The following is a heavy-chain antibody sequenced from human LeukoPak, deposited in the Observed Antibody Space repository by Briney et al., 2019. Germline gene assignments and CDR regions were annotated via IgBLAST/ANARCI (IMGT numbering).Heavy chain of an antibody. V-gene: IGHV3-11*01. J-gene: IGHJ4*02. CDR3: ASSKRWLPFDY. D-gene: IGHD5-24*01. Sequence: PGGSLRLSCAASGFTFSDYYMSWIRQAPGKGLEWVSYISSSGSIIFYADSVKGRFTISRDNAKNSLYLQMNSLRAEDTAVYYCASSKRWLPFDYWGQGTLVTVSS. CDR1: GFTFSDYY. CDR2: ISSSGSII.